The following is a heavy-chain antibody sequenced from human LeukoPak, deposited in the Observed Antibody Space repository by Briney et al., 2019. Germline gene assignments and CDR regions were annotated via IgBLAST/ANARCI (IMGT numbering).Heavy chain of an antibody. CDR3: AKDRKGGYSYGLLFDY. D-gene: IGHD5-18*01. CDR1: GFTFSSYA. Sequence: GGSLRLSCAASGFTFSSYAMSWVRQAPGKGLEWVSAISGSGGSTYYADSVKGRFTISRDNSKNTLYLQMNSLRAEDTAVYYSAKDRKGGYSYGLLFDYWGQGTLVTVSS. V-gene: IGHV3-23*01. CDR2: ISGSGGST. J-gene: IGHJ4*02.